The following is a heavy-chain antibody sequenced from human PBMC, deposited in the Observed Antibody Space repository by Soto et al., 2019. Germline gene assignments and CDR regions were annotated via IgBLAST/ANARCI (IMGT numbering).Heavy chain of an antibody. CDR1: GFSLSTSGVG. J-gene: IGHJ4*02. V-gene: IGHV2-5*02. Sequence: ASGPTLVNPTQTLTLTCTFSGFSLSTSGVGVGWIRHPPGKALEWLGIIYWDDDKRYRPPLKSRLTITKDTSKNQLLLTMTNMDPVDTATYYCAHLPWKQLWPRAPVVNWGQGTTVTVS. CDR2: IYWDDDK. CDR3: AHLPWKQLWPRAPVVN. D-gene: IGHD5-18*01.